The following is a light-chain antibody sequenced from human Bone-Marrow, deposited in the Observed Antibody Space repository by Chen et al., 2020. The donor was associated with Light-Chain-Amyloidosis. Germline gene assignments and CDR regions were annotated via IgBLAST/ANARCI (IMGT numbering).Light chain of an antibody. CDR3: QVWDSSSDHWV. J-gene: IGLJ3*02. V-gene: IGLV3-21*02. CDR2: DDS. Sequence: SYVLTQPPSVLVAPGQTARITCGGNNIGSKSVHWSQQKPGQAPVLVVYDDSDRPSGIPERFSGSNSGNTATLAISRGEAGDEADYYCQVWDSSSDHWVFGGGTKLTVL. CDR1: NIGSKS.